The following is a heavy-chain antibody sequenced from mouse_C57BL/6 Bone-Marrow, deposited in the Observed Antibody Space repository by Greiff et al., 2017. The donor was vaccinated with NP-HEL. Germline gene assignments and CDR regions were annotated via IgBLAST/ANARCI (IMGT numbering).Heavy chain of an antibody. J-gene: IGHJ1*03. CDR2: ISDGGSYT. D-gene: IGHD4-1*01. Sequence: DVHLVESGGGLVKPGGSLKLSCAASGFTFSSYAMSWVRQTPEKRLEWVATISDGGSYTYYPDNVKGRFTISRDNAKNNRYLQMSHLKSEDTAMYYCARDRYWDWYFDVWGTGTTVTVSS. CDR3: ARDRYWDWYFDV. V-gene: IGHV5-4*01. CDR1: GFTFSSYA.